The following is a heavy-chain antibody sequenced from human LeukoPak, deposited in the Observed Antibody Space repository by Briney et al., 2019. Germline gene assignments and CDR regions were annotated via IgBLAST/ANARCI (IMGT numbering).Heavy chain of an antibody. Sequence: PGGSLRLSCAASGFTFSSYAMSWVRQAPGKGLEWVSAISGSGGSTYYADSVKGRFTISRDNSKNTLYLQMNSLRAEDTAVYYCAKDPGSIFEQQPGDYWGQGTLVTVSS. CDR3: AKDPGSIFEQQPGDY. J-gene: IGHJ4*02. V-gene: IGHV3-23*01. D-gene: IGHD6-13*01. CDR1: GFTFSSYA. CDR2: ISGSGGST.